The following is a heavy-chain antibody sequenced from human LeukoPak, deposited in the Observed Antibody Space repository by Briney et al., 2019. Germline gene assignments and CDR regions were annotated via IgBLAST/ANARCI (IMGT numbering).Heavy chain of an antibody. V-gene: IGHV4-39*07. Sequence: SETLSLTCTVSGGSISSGGYYWSWIRQPPGKGLEWIGEINHSGSTNYNPSLKSRVTISVDTSKNQFSLKLSSVTAADTAVYYCARGTHRVYYYGMDVWGQGTTVTVSS. CDR3: ARGTHRVYYYGMDV. CDR1: GGSISSGGYY. J-gene: IGHJ6*02. D-gene: IGHD1/OR15-1a*01. CDR2: INHSGST.